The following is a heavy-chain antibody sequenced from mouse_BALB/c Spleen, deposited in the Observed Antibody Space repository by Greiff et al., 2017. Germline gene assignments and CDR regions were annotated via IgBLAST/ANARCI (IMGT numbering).Heavy chain of an antibody. D-gene: IGHD2-4*01. V-gene: IGHV5-6-5*01. J-gene: IGHJ1*01. Sequence: EVKLVESGAGLVQPGGSRKLSCAASGFTFSSFGMHWVRQAPEKGLEWVAYISSGGSTYYPDSVKGRFTISRDNARNILYLQMSSLRSEDTAMYYCARADYYDYGGDWYFDVWGAGTTVTVSS. CDR3: ARADYYDYGGDWYFDV. CDR2: ISSGGST. CDR1: GFTFSSFG.